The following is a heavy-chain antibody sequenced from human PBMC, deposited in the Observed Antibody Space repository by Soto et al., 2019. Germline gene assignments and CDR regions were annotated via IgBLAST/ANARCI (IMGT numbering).Heavy chain of an antibody. J-gene: IGHJ4*02. CDR1: GFTFSSCA. CDR2: ILIDGRTK. V-gene: IGHV3-30*18. CDR3: AKDLTSSWSLDY. D-gene: IGHD6-13*01. Sequence: QVQLVESGGGVVQPGRSLRLSCAASGFTFSSCAMHWVRQTPGKGLEWVAVILIDGRTKYYADSVQGRFTVSRDNSKNTVNLEMNSLRPEDTAVYYCAKDLTSSWSLDYWGQGTLVTVSS.